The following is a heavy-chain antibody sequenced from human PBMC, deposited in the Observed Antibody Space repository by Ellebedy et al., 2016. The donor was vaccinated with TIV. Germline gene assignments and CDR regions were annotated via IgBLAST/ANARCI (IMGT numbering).Heavy chain of an antibody. CDR3: ARDGLQGHNWFDP. D-gene: IGHD5-24*01. J-gene: IGHJ5*02. CDR1: GFTFSSYS. CDR2: ISSSSSTI. V-gene: IGHV3-48*04. Sequence: GGSLRLSCAASGFTFSSYSMNWVRQAPGKGLEWVSYISSSSSTIYYADSVKGRFTISRDNAKSSLFLQMNSLRAEDTAVYYCARDGLQGHNWFDPWGQGTLVTVSS.